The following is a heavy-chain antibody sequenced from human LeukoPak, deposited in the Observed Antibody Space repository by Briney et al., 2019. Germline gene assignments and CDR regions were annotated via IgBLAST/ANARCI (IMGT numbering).Heavy chain of an antibody. D-gene: IGHD5-18*01. V-gene: IGHV3-30*18. CDR2: ISYDGSNK. CDR3: AKDPYSYEYYFDY. CDR1: GFTFSSNG. J-gene: IGHJ4*02. Sequence: PGRSLRLSCAASGFTFSSNGMHWVRQAPGKGLEWVAVISYDGSNKYYADSVKGRFTISRDNSKNTLYLQMNSLRAEDTAVYYCAKDPYSYEYYFDYWGQGTLVTVSS.